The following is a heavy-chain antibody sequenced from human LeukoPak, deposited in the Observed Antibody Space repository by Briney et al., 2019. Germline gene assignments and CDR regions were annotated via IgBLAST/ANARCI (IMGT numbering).Heavy chain of an antibody. V-gene: IGHV4-4*02. Sequence: SETLSLTCGVSGGSIDITDYWSWVRQAPGKGLEWIGEISHDGTRNYNPSLRSRVAMSFDRANNYFSLSLTAVTAADTALYYCTRESRPFCPFAFWGQGVMVTVSS. J-gene: IGHJ4*02. CDR2: ISHDGTR. D-gene: IGHD2-2*01. CDR3: TRESRPFCPFAF. CDR1: GGSIDITDY.